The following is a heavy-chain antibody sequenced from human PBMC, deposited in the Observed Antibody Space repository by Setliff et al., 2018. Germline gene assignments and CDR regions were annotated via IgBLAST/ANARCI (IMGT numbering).Heavy chain of an antibody. CDR1: GASISSSAYS. Sequence: PSETLSLTCAVSGASISSSAYSWNWIRQPPGKGLEWIVYIYHGGTTYYNPSLKSRVTISVDTSKNQFSLKLSSVTAADTAVYYCASSGGDTIFGVVMSPSYYFDYWGQGTLVTVSS. CDR3: ASSGGDTIFGVVMSPSYYFDY. V-gene: IGHV4-30-2*01. CDR2: IYHGGTT. J-gene: IGHJ4*02. D-gene: IGHD3-3*01.